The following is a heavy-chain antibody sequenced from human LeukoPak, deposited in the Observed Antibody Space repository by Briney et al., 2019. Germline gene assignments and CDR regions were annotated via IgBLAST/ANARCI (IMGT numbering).Heavy chain of an antibody. CDR3: ARGAKGQLVY. CDR1: GGSISSYY. J-gene: IGHJ4*02. CDR2: IYYSGST. D-gene: IGHD6-13*01. V-gene: IGHV4-59*01. Sequence: SETLSLTCTVSGGSISSYYWSWIRQPPGKGLEWIGYIYYSGSTNYNPSLKSRVTISVDTSKNQFSLKLSSVTAADTAVYYCARGAKGQLVYWGQGTLVTVSS.